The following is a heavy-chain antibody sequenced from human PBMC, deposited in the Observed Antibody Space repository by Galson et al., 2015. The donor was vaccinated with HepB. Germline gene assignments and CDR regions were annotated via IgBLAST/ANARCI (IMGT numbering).Heavy chain of an antibody. V-gene: IGHV1-46*01. Sequence: SVKVSCKASGYTFTSYYMFWVRQAPGQGLEWMGLINPGGDSATYSQKFQGTVTMTRDTSTSTVYMELSSLRSEDTAVYYCARYSSTMAFDYWGQGTLVTVSS. J-gene: IGHJ4*02. CDR3: ARYSSTMAFDY. CDR1: GYTFTSYY. D-gene: IGHD2-2*01. CDR2: INPGGDSA.